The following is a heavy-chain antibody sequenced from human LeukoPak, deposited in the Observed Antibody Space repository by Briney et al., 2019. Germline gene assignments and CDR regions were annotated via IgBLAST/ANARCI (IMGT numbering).Heavy chain of an antibody. CDR3: AKGVSPRPLGFCDP. D-gene: IGHD3-10*01. V-gene: IGHV3-23*01. CDR2: ISGSGGST. J-gene: IGHJ5*02. Sequence: GGSLRLSCAASGFTFSSYAMSWVRQAPGKGLEWVSAISGSGGSTYYADSVKGRFTISRDNSKNTLYLQMNSLRAEDTAVYYCAKGVSPRPLGFCDPWGQGTRVRLL. CDR1: GFTFSSYA.